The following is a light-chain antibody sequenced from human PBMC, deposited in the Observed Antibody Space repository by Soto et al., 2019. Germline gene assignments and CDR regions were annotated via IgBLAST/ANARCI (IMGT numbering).Light chain of an antibody. CDR3: SSFTNTNTGV. Sequence: QSALTQPASVSGSPGQSITISCTGTSSDVGGYNYVSWYQQHPGKAPKLMIYEVSNRPSGVSNRFSGSKSGNTASQTISGLQAEDEADYYCSSFTNTNTGVFGGGTKLTVL. J-gene: IGLJ3*02. CDR1: SSDVGGYNY. CDR2: EVS. V-gene: IGLV2-14*01.